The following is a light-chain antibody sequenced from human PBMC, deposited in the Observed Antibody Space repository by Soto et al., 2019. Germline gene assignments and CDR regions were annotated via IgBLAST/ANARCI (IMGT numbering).Light chain of an antibody. J-gene: IGLJ1*01. Sequence: QSVLTQPASVSGSPGQSITISCTGTNSDVGGYNYVSWYQQHTAKAPKLLIYEGTQRPSGVSSRFSGSKSGNTASLTISGLQAEDEADYCCCSYASSSSYVFGTGTKVTV. CDR3: CSYASSSSYV. V-gene: IGLV2-23*01. CDR2: EGT. CDR1: NSDVGGYNY.